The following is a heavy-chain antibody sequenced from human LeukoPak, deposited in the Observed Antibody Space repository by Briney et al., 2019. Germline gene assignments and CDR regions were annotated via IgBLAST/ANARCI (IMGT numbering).Heavy chain of an antibody. D-gene: IGHD3-3*01. CDR3: AKDSYYDFWGAFDI. J-gene: IGHJ3*02. CDR2: INSDGNTT. CDR1: GFTFSSYW. Sequence: GGSLRLSCAASGFTFSSYWMHWVRQAPGKGLVWVSRINSDGNTTSYADFVKGRFTISRDNSKNTLYLQMNSLRAEDTAVYYCAKDSYYDFWGAFDIWGQGTMVTVSS. V-gene: IGHV3-74*01.